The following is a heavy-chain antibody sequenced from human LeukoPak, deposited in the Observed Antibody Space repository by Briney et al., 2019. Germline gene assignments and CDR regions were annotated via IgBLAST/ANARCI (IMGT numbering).Heavy chain of an antibody. CDR1: GYTLTELS. J-gene: IGHJ5*02. V-gene: IGHV1-24*01. CDR3: AILSLGDWFDP. D-gene: IGHD3-10*01. CDR2: FDPEDGET. Sequence: ASVRVSFKVSGYTLTELSMHWARQAPGKGLEWMGGFDPEDGETIYAQKFQGRVTMTEDTSTDTAYMELSSLRSEDTAVYYCAILSLGDWFDPWGQGTLVTVSS.